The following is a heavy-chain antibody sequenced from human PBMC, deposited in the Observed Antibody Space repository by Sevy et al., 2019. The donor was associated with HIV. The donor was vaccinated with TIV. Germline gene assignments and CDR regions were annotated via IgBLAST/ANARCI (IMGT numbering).Heavy chain of an antibody. CDR3: ARGRGVVVTAILYFDY. J-gene: IGHJ4*02. CDR1: GGSISSGGYY. V-gene: IGHV4-31*03. D-gene: IGHD2-21*02. CDR2: IYYSGST. Sequence: SETLSLTCTVSGGSISSGGYYWSWIRQHPGKGLEWIGYIYYSGSTYYNPSLKSRVTISVDTSKNQFSLKLSSVTAADTAVYYCARGRGVVVTAILYFDYWGQGTLVTVSS.